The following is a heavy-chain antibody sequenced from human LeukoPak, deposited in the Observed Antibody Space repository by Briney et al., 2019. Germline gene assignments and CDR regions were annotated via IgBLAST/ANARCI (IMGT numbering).Heavy chain of an antibody. J-gene: IGHJ6*03. CDR2: IKQDGSEK. CDR1: GFTFSSYW. CDR3: AKVYYYYYMDV. Sequence: GGSLRLSCAASGFTFSSYWMSWVRQAPGKGLEWVANIKQDGSEKYYVDSVKGRFTISRDNSKNTLYLQMNSLRAEDTAVYYCAKVYYYYYMDVWGKGTTVTISS. V-gene: IGHV3-7*01.